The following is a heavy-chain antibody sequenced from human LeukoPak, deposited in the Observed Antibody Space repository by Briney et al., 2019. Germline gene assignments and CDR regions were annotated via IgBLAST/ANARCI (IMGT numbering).Heavy chain of an antibody. V-gene: IGHV3-9*01. CDR2: ISWNSGSI. D-gene: IGHD1-26*01. J-gene: IGHJ4*02. CDR1: GFTFDDYA. CDR3: ASPIVGATVL. Sequence: GGSLRLSCAASGFTFDDYAMHWVRQAPGKGLEWVSGISWNSGSIGYADSVKGRFTISRDNAKNSLYLQMNSLRAEDTAVYYCASPIVGATVLWGQGTLVTVSS.